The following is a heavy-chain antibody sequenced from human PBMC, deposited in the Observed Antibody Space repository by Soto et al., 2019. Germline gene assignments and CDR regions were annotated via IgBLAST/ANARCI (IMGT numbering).Heavy chain of an antibody. Sequence: SVKVSCKASGGTFSSYAISWVRQAPGQGLEWMGGIIPIFGTANYAQKFQGRVTITADESTSTAYMELSSLRSEDTAVYYCARGPYDILTGYYKCTDYWGQGTLVTVSS. D-gene: IGHD3-9*01. J-gene: IGHJ4*02. CDR3: ARGPYDILTGYYKCTDY. CDR2: IIPIFGTA. CDR1: GGTFSSYA. V-gene: IGHV1-69*13.